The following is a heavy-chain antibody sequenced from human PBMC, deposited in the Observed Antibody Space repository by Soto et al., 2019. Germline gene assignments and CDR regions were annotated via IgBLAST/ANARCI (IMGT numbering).Heavy chain of an antibody. CDR3: ARPNYSDSSGYYQYYYYGMDV. J-gene: IGHJ6*02. Sequence: QVQLVQSGAEVKKPGSSVKVSCKASGGTFSSYAISWVRQAPGQGLEWMGGIIPIFGTANYAQKFQGRVTITADESTSTAYMELSSLRSEDTAVYYFARPNYSDSSGYYQYYYYGMDVLGQGTTVTL. V-gene: IGHV1-69*01. CDR1: GGTFSSYA. CDR2: IIPIFGTA. D-gene: IGHD3-22*01.